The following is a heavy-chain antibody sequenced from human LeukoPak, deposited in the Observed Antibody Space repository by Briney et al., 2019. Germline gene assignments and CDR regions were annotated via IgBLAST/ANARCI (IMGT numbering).Heavy chain of an antibody. J-gene: IGHJ3*02. CDR1: GFTFSSYA. Sequence: GGSLRLSCAASGFTFSSYAMHWVRQAPGKGLEWVAVISYDGSNKYYADSVKGRFTISRDNSENTLYLQMTGLSADDTAVYYCAKSLFTSATGTGRAFDIWGQGTMVTVSS. CDR2: ISYDGSNK. V-gene: IGHV3-30-3*02. CDR3: AKSLFTSATGTGRAFDI. D-gene: IGHD1-1*01.